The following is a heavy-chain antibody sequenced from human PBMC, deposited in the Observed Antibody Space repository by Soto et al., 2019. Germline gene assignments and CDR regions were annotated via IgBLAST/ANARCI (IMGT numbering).Heavy chain of an antibody. D-gene: IGHD6-19*01. CDR3: ARDLGGWPDY. J-gene: IGHJ4*02. V-gene: IGHV1-3*01. CDR1: GYTFTSYA. CDR2: INAGNGNT. Sequence: ASAEVSCKASGYTFTSYAMHWVRQAHGQRLEWMGWINAGNGNTKYSQKFQGRVTITIDTSASTAYMELSSLRSEDTAIYYCARDLGGWPDYWGQGTLVTVSS.